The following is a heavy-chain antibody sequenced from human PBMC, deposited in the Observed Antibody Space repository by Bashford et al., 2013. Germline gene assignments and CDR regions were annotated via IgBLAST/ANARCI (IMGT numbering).Heavy chain of an antibody. Sequence: GGPLRPLPVQPPDSPSVTMPCTGSARAPGKGLDWVAFISYDGSNKYYADSAKGPVHHLQRQIPQNTLYLQMNSLRAEDTALYYCAREEYSGHEYSFFDYWAQGT. CDR2: ISYDGSNK. CDR1: DSPSVTMP. D-gene: IGHD5-12*01. V-gene: IGHV3-30*03. CDR3: AREEYSGHEYSFFDY. J-gene: IGHJ4*02.